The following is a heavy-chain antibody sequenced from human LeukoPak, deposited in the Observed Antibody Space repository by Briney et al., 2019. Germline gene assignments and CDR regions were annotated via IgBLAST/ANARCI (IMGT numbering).Heavy chain of an antibody. J-gene: IGHJ6*02. V-gene: IGHV1-69*04. CDR3: AKEYRGDGSGIMDV. CDR1: GGIFTTYA. Sequence: GASVTVSCKASGGIFTTYAISWVRLAPGQGLEWMGRIIPVLGTANYAQKFQGRVTITADKSTTTAYMELNSLRSDDTAVYYCAKEYRGDGSGIMDVRAQGTTVTVSS. CDR2: IIPVLGTA. D-gene: IGHD3-10*01.